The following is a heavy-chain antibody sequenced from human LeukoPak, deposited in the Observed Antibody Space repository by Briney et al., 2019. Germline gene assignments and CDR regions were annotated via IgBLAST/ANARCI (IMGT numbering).Heavy chain of an antibody. Sequence: GGSLRLSCAGSGFTFSTYAMHWVRQAPGKGLEWVALFSYDGSTQRYADSVKGRFTISRDNSKNSLYLQMNSLRTEDTALYYCAKDISPSIVVVPAAIDYWGQGTLVTVSS. V-gene: IGHV3-30-3*01. D-gene: IGHD2-2*01. CDR1: GFTFSTYA. CDR3: AKDISPSIVVVPAAIDY. CDR2: FSYDGSTQ. J-gene: IGHJ4*02.